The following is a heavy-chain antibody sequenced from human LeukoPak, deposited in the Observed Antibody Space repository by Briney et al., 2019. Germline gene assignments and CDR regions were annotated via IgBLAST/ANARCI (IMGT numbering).Heavy chain of an antibody. CDR1: GFTFSSYG. D-gene: IGHD3-10*01. J-gene: IGHJ6*04. V-gene: IGHV3-23*01. CDR3: ASSSDIYGSGSYFNSLGDV. CDR2: ISGSGGST. Sequence: PGGTLRLSCAASGFTFSSYGMSWVRQAPGKGLEWVSAISGSGGSTYYADSVKGRFTISRDNSKNTLYLQMNSLRAEDTAVYYCASSSDIYGSGSYFNSLGDVWGKGTTVSISS.